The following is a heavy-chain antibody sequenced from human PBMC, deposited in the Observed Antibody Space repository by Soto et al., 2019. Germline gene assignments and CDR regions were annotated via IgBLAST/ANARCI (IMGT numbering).Heavy chain of an antibody. D-gene: IGHD6-19*01. CDR1: GYTFTSYA. CDR2: INAGNGNT. CDR3: ARDRSSGWPEYFQH. Sequence: QVQLVQSGAEVKKPGASVKVSCKASGYTFTSYAMHWVRQAPGQRLEWMGWINAGNGNTKYSQKFQGRVTITRDTSAGTAYMELSSLRSEDTAVYYCARDRSSGWPEYFQHWGQGTLVTVSS. V-gene: IGHV1-3*01. J-gene: IGHJ1*01.